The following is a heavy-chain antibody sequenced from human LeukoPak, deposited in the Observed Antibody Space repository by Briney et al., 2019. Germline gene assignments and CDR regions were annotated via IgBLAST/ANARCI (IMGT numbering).Heavy chain of an antibody. CDR3: ARGIFGELCPFDY. CDR1: GGSISSSSYY. Sequence: PSETLSLTCTVSGGSISSSSYYWGWIRQPPGKGLEWIGSIYYSGSTYYNPSLKSRVTISVDTSKNQFSLRLSSVTAADTAVYYCARGIFGELCPFDYWGQGTLVTVSS. J-gene: IGHJ4*02. D-gene: IGHD3-10*01. V-gene: IGHV4-39*07. CDR2: IYYSGST.